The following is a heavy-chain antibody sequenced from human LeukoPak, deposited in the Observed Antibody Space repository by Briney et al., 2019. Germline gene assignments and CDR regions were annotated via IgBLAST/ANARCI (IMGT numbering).Heavy chain of an antibody. V-gene: IGHV4-31*03. Sequence: PSETLSLTCTVSGGSISSGGYYWSWIRQHPGKGLEWIGYIYYSGSTYYNPSLKSRVTISVDTSKNQFSLKLSSVTAADTAVYYCVYSSEDNWFDPWGQGTLVTVSS. CDR2: IYYSGST. D-gene: IGHD6-25*01. CDR3: VYSSEDNWFDP. CDR1: GGSISSGGYY. J-gene: IGHJ5*02.